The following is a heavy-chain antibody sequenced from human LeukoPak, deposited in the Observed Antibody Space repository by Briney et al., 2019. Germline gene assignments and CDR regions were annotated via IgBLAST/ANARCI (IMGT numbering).Heavy chain of an antibody. CDR3: ARSSPYYYYYYGMDV. CDR2: ISAYNGNT. CDR1: GYTFTSYG. Sequence: ASVKVSCKASGYTFTSYGISRVRQAPGQGLEWMGWISAYNGNTNYAQKLQGRVAMTTDTSTSTAYMELRSLRSDDTAVYYCARSSPYYYYYYGMDVWGQGTTVTVSS. V-gene: IGHV1-18*01. D-gene: IGHD6-6*01. J-gene: IGHJ6*02.